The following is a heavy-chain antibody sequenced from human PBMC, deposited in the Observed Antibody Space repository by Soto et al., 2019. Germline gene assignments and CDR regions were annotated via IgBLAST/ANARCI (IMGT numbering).Heavy chain of an antibody. J-gene: IGHJ4*02. D-gene: IGHD4-17*01. Sequence: QVQLVQSGAEVKKPGSSVKVSCKASGGTFSSYTISRVRQAPGQGLEWMGRIIPILGIANYAQKFQGRVTITADTSTSTAYLELSSLRSEDTAVYYCARYGDYDYWGQVTLVTVSS. V-gene: IGHV1-69*02. CDR2: IIPILGIA. CDR1: GGTFSSYT. CDR3: ARYGDYDY.